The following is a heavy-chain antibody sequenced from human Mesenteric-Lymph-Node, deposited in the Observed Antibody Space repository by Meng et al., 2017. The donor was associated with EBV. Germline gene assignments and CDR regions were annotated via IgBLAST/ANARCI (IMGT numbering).Heavy chain of an antibody. V-gene: IGHV4-4*02. CDR3: ARADSSGPWHFDY. CDR2: IYHNGNT. CDR1: SGSISSSNW. D-gene: IGHD3-22*01. Sequence: QGQLQQWGAGLLKPSETLSLTCAVSSGSISSSNWWSWVRQPPGKGLEWIGEIYHNGNTNYNPSLKSRVTISVDKSKNQFSLKLNSVTAADTAVYYCARADSSGPWHFDYWGQGTLVTVSS. J-gene: IGHJ4*02.